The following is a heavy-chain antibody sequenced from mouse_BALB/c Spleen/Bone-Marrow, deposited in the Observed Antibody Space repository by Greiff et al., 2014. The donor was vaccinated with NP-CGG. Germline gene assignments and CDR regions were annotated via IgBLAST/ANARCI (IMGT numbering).Heavy chain of an antibody. V-gene: IGHV14-3*02. CDR1: GFNIKDTY. D-gene: IGHD4-1*01. CDR2: IDPANGNT. J-gene: IGHJ4*01. Sequence: EVLLQQSGAELVKPGASVKLSCTASGFNIKDTYMHWVKQRPEQGLEWIGGIDPANGNTKYDPKFQGKATITADTSSNTAYLQLSSLTSEDTAVYYCARWEYYAMDYWGQGTSVTVSS. CDR3: ARWEYYAMDY.